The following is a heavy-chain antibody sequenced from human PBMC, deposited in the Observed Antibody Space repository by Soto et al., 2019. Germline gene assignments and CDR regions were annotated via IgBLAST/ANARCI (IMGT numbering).Heavy chain of an antibody. J-gene: IGHJ5*02. CDR1: GGSISSSSYY. Sequence: SETLSLTCTVSGGSISSSSYYWGWIRQPPGKGLEWIGSIYYSGSTYYNPSLKSRVTISVDTSKNQFSLKLSSVTAADTAVYYCARATYYDILTGYHRLSNSTWFDPWGQGTLVTVSS. V-gene: IGHV4-39*01. CDR3: ARATYYDILTGYHRLSNSTWFDP. CDR2: IYYSGST. D-gene: IGHD3-9*01.